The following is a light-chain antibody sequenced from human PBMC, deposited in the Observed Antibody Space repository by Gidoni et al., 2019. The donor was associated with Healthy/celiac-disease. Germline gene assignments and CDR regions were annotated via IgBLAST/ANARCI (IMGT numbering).Light chain of an antibody. CDR3: QSYDSSLSGLV. Sequence: QSVLTQPPSVSGAPGQSVTISCTGSSSNSGAGYDVHWYQQLPGPAPKLLIYGNSNRPSGVPDRFSGSKSGTSASLAITGLQAEDEADYYCQSYDSSLSGLVFGGGTKLTVL. CDR2: GNS. V-gene: IGLV1-40*01. CDR1: SSNSGAGYD. J-gene: IGLJ3*02.